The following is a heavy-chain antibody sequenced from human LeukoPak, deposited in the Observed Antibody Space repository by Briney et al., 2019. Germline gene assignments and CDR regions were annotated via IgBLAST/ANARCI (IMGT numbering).Heavy chain of an antibody. Sequence: SETLSLTCTVSGGSISSYYWGWIRQPPGKGLEWIGSVFYSGSTYYNPSLKSRVTISVDTSKNQFSLKLSSVTAADTAVYYCARDRYRAFDIWGQGTMVTVSS. J-gene: IGHJ3*02. CDR1: GGSISSYY. CDR3: ARDRYRAFDI. CDR2: VFYSGST. D-gene: IGHD2-2*01. V-gene: IGHV4-39*07.